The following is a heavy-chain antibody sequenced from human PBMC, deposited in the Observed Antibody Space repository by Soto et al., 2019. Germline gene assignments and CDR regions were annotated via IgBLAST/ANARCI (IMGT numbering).Heavy chain of an antibody. V-gene: IGHV4-59*08. J-gene: IGHJ4*02. CDR1: GGSISSYY. CDR2: IYYSGST. Sequence: PSETLSLTCTVSGGSISSYYCSWIRQPPGKGLEWIGYIYYSGSTNYNPSLKSRVTISVDTSKNQFSLKLSSVTAADTAVYYCARLYGFSGFDYWGQGTLVTVS. D-gene: IGHD6-25*01. CDR3: ARLYGFSGFDY.